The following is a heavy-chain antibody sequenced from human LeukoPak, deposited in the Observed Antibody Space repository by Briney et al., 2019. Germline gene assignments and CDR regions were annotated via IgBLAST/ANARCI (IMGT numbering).Heavy chain of an antibody. D-gene: IGHD3-3*01. CDR2: IIPIFGAA. CDR3: ARDQAPYDLVWSYAFDI. Sequence: SVKVSCKASGGTFSSYAISWVRQAPGQGLEWMGGIIPIFGAANYAQKFQGRVTITTDESTSTAYMELSSLRSEDTAVYYCARDQAPYDLVWSYAFDIWGQGTMVTVSS. V-gene: IGHV1-69*05. J-gene: IGHJ3*02. CDR1: GGTFSSYA.